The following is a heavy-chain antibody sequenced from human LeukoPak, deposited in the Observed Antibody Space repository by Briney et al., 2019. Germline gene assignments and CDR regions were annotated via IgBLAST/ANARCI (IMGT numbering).Heavy chain of an antibody. CDR2: INHSGST. J-gene: IGHJ4*02. Sequence: SGTLSLTCAVYGGPFSGYYWSWIRQPPGKGLEWIGEINHSGSTNYNPSLKSRVTISVDTSKNQFSLKLRSVTAADTAVYYCAGAVVRGVISDYWGQGTLVTASS. D-gene: IGHD3-10*01. CDR3: AGAVVRGVISDY. V-gene: IGHV4-34*01. CDR1: GGPFSGYY.